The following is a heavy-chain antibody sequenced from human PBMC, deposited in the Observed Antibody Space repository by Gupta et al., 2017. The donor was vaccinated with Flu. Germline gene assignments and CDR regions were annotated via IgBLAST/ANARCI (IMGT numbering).Heavy chain of an antibody. CDR3: AKQGRLIAVNRDFDY. CDR1: GFTFSSYA. J-gene: IGHJ4*02. Sequence: EVQLLEPGGGLVQPGGSLRLSCAASGFTFSSYAMSGVRQAPGKGLEWVSAISGSGGSTYYADSVKGRFTISRDNSKHTLYLQMNSLRAEDTAVYYCAKQGRLIAVNRDFDYWGQGTLVTVSS. CDR2: ISGSGGST. V-gene: IGHV3-23*01. D-gene: IGHD5-12*01.